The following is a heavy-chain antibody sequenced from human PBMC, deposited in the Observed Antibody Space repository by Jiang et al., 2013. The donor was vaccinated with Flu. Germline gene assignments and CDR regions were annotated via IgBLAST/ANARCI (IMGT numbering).Heavy chain of an antibody. CDR1: GFTFGDYA. J-gene: IGHJ3*02. CDR2: IRSRTYGGTT. Sequence: VQLLESEGGLVQPGRSLRLSCTASGFTFGDYAMNWVRQAPGKGLEWVGFIRSRTYGGTTEYAASVKGRFTISRDDFKSIAYVQMNSLKTEDTAVYYCTRDGSGWTNAFDIWGQGTMVTVSS. D-gene: IGHD6-19*01. CDR3: TRDGSGWTNAFDI. V-gene: IGHV3-49*04.